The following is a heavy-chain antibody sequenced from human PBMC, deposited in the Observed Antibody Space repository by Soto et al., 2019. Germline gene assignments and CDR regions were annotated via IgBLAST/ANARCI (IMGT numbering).Heavy chain of an antibody. CDR2: IYYSGST. CDR1: GGSISSSSYY. CDR3: ARHQSHSSSYVDP. D-gene: IGHD6-13*01. Sequence: SETLSLTCTVSGGSISSSSYYWGWIRQPPGKGLEWIGSIYYSGSTYYNPSLKSRVTISVDTSKNQFSLKMSSVTAADTAVYYCARHQSHSSSYVDPWGQGTLVTVSS. V-gene: IGHV4-39*01. J-gene: IGHJ5*02.